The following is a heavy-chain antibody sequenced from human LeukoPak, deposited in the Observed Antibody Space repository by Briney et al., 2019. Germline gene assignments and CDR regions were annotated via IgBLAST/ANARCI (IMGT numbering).Heavy chain of an antibody. V-gene: IGHV4-59*08. CDR2: ISDIGSI. D-gene: IGHD2/OR15-2a*01. CDR3: AGHHPRNTVDF. CDR1: GGSISSYY. J-gene: IGHJ4*02. Sequence: SETLSLTCTVSGGSISSYYWSRIRQPPGKGLEWIAYISDIGSINYNPSLKSRVTISLDTSKNQFSLKLSSVTAADTAVYYCAGHHPRNTVDFWGQGTLVTVSS.